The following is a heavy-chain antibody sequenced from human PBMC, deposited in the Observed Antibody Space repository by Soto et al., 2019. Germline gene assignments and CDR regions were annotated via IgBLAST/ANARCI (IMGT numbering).Heavy chain of an antibody. D-gene: IGHD2-8*01. CDR3: AKDSPDCTNGVCYLHSHGMDV. CDR1: GFTFSSYG. J-gene: IGHJ6*02. V-gene: IGHV3-30*18. CDR2: ISYDGSNK. Sequence: QVQLVESGGGVVQPGRSLRLSCAASGFTFSSYGMHWVRQAPGKGLEWVAVISYDGSNKYYADSVKGRFTISRDNSKNKLYLQMNSLRAEDTAVYYCAKDSPDCTNGVCYLHSHGMDVWGQGTTVTVSS.